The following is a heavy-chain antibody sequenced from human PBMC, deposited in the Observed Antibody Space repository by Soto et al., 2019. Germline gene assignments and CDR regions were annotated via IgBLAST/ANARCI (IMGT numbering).Heavy chain of an antibody. Sequence: ASVKVSCKGSGYTFPRYYMPWGRQAPGQGLEWMGWINPNSGGTNYAQKFQGRVTMTRDTSISTAYMELSRLRSDDTAVYYCARFKGSGYYGMDVWGQGTTVTVSS. CDR1: GYTFPRYY. V-gene: IGHV1-2*02. CDR2: INPNSGGT. J-gene: IGHJ6*02. CDR3: ARFKGSGYYGMDV. D-gene: IGHD3-10*01.